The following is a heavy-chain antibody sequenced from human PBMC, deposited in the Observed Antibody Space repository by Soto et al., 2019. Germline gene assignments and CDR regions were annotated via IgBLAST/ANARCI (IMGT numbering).Heavy chain of an antibody. CDR3: ARVSTVTTGVYYGMDV. CDR2: IYYSGIT. J-gene: IGHJ6*02. V-gene: IGHV4-31*03. D-gene: IGHD4-17*01. CDR1: GGSISSGGYY. Sequence: SETLSLTCTVSGGSISSGGYYWSWIRQHPGKGLEWIGYIYYSGITYYNPSLKSRVTISVDTSKNQFSLKLSSVTAADTAVYYCARVSTVTTGVYYGMDVWGQGTTVTVSS.